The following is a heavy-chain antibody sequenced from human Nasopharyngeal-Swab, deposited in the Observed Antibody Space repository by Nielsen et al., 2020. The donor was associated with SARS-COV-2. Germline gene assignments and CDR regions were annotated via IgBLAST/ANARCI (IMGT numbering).Heavy chain of an antibody. CDR1: GYTFTSYG. D-gene: IGHD3-3*01. CDR3: ASDASSNYDFWSGYYTSFDY. Sequence: ASVKVPCKASGYTFTSYGISWLRQAPGQGLEWMGWISAYNGNTNYVQKLQGRVTMTTHTSTSTAYMELMSLRSADTAVYYCASDASSNYDFWSGYYTSFDYWGQGTLVTVSS. V-gene: IGHV1-18*01. J-gene: IGHJ4*02. CDR2: ISAYNGNT.